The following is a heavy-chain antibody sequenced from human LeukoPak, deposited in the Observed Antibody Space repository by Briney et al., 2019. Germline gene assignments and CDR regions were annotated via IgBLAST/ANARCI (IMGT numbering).Heavy chain of an antibody. CDR2: ISSSSSYI. V-gene: IGHV3-21*01. CDR3: AREGGGCSGGSCYSYYYYYGMDV. D-gene: IGHD2-15*01. Sequence: GGSLRLSCAASGFTFSSYSMNWVRQAPGKGLEWVSSISSSSSYIYYADSVKGRFTISRDNAKTSLYLQMNSLRAEDTAVYYCAREGGGCSGGSCYSYYYYYGMDVWGQGTTVTVSS. J-gene: IGHJ6*02. CDR1: GFTFSSYS.